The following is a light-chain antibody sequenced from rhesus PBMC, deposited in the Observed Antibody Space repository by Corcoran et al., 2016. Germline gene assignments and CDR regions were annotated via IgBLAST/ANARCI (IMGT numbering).Light chain of an antibody. V-gene: IGKV3-42*02. Sequence: ETVVTQSPATLSLSPGERATLSCRASQSVGSNLAWYQPKPGQAPKLLIYDASSRATGIPDRFSGSGSGTEFTLTISSLEPEDVGVYYGQQYNNWNSFGQGTKVEIK. CDR2: DAS. J-gene: IGKJ2*01. CDR3: QQYNNWNS. CDR1: QSVGSN.